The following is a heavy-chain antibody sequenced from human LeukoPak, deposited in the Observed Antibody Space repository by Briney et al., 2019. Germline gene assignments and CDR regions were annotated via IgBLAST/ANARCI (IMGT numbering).Heavy chain of an antibody. CDR1: GYSFTSYW. J-gene: IGHJ5*02. CDR2: IYPGDSDT. CDR3: ARTTVVTAEWFDP. Sequence: GESLKIPCKGSGYSFTSYWIGWVRQMPGKGLEWMGIIYPGDSDTRYSPSFQGQVTISADKSISTAYLQWSSLKASDTAMYYCARTTVVTAEWFDPWGQGTLVTVSS. V-gene: IGHV5-51*01. D-gene: IGHD4-23*01.